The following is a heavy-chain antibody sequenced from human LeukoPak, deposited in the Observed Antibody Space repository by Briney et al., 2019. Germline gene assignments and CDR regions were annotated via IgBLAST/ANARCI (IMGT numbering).Heavy chain of an antibody. J-gene: IGHJ4*02. D-gene: IGHD3-22*01. Sequence: GASVKVSCKASGYTFIRHWMHWVRLAPGQGLEWVGLINPTGTATLYAQKFQGRVTLTRDMSTSTDYMELRSLKSEDTAVYYCAKARLVVVQFDYWGQGTLVTVSS. CDR1: GYTFIRHW. CDR3: AKARLVVVQFDY. V-gene: IGHV1-46*01. CDR2: INPTGTAT.